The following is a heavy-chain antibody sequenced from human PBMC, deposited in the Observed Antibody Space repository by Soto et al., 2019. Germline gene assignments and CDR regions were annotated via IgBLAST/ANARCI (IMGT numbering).Heavy chain of an antibody. CDR3: GRDNGREGYNWVEY. Sequence: QVQLVESGGGVVQPGRSLRLSCAASGFTCSSYAMHWVRQAPGKGLEWVAVISYDGSNKYYADSVKVRFTISRDNSKNTLCRPMSSLRAEDTAVYYCGRDNGREGYNWVEYCGQGPLLTVAS. J-gene: IGHJ4*02. CDR1: GFTCSSYA. D-gene: IGHD5-12*01. V-gene: IGHV3-30-3*01. CDR2: ISYDGSNK.